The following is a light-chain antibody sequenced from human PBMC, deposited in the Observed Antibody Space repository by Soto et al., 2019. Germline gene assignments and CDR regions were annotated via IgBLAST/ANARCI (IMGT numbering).Light chain of an antibody. J-gene: IGKJ5*01. CDR1: ESVSSN. CDR2: GAS. V-gene: IGKV3-15*01. Sequence: EIVMTQSPATLSVSPGARATLSCRASESVSSNLAWYQQRPGQAPRLVIYGASTRATGIPARFSGGGSGTEFTLPISSLQSEDFAVYYGQQYNSWPPITFGQGTRLEIK. CDR3: QQYNSWPPIT.